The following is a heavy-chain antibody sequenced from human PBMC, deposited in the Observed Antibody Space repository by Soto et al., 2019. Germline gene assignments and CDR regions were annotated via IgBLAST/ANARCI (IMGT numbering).Heavy chain of an antibody. V-gene: IGHV4-34*01. CDR2: INHSGST. Sequence: SETLSLTCAVYGGSFSGYYWSWIRQPPGKGLEWIGEINHSGSTNYNPSLKSRVTISVDTSKNQFPLKLSSVTAADTAVYYCARGQRYYDFWSGYFGYWGQGTLVTVS. CDR3: ARGQRYYDFWSGYFGY. CDR1: GGSFSGYY. D-gene: IGHD3-3*01. J-gene: IGHJ4*02.